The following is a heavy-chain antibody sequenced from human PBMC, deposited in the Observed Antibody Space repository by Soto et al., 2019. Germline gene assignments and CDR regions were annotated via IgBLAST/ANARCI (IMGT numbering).Heavy chain of an antibody. D-gene: IGHD4-17*01. CDR1: GGSVSSGSYY. V-gene: IGHV4-61*01. CDR3: ARGPYDYGGNFDY. CDR2: IYYSGST. J-gene: IGHJ4*02. Sequence: QVQLQESGPGLVKPSETLSLTCTVSGGSVSSGSYYWSWIRQPPGKGLEWIGYIYYSGSTNYNPSLKSRVXXSXDXXKNQFSLKLSSVTAADTAVYYCARGPYDYGGNFDYWGQGTLVTVSS.